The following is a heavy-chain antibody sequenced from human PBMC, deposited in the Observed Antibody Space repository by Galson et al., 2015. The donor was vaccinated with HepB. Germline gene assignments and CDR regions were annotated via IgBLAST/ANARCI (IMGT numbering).Heavy chain of an antibody. Sequence: SLRLSCAASGFTFGDTSMTWVRQAPGRSVEWTSELPCRIYNTFSAFSLKGRFSISRDNSKNMLFLQMSSLRAEDTAIYYCAKGYGIFDRWGQGILVTVAS. CDR3: AKGYGIFDR. CDR2: LPCRIYNT. V-gene: IGHV3-23*01. D-gene: IGHD5-18*01. J-gene: IGHJ4*02. CDR1: GFTFGDTS.